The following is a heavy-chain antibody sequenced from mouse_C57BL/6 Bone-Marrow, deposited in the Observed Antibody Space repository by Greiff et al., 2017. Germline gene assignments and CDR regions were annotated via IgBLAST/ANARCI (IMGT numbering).Heavy chain of an antibody. Sequence: VQLKESGPGLVQPSQSLSITCTVSGFSLTSYGVHWVRQSPGKGLEWLGVIWSGGSTDYNAAFISRLSISKDNSKSQVFFKMNRLQADDTAIYYGATKGGLRQGDYFDYWGQGTTLTVSS. CDR2: IWSGGST. V-gene: IGHV2-2*01. J-gene: IGHJ2*01. CDR1: GFSLTSYG. CDR3: ATKGGLRQGDYFDY. D-gene: IGHD2-4*01.